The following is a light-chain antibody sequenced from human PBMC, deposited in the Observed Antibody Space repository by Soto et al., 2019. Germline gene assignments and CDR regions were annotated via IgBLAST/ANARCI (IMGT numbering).Light chain of an antibody. CDR3: QQYNSYPRT. Sequence: DIQMTQSTSTLSASVGDRVTITCRASQSIRSWLAWYQQKPGKAPKLLIYKPSSLESRVPSRFSGSGSGTEFTLTISSLQPDEFATYYCQQYNSYPRTFCQGTKVEIK. V-gene: IGKV1-5*03. CDR1: QSIRSW. J-gene: IGKJ1*01. CDR2: KPS.